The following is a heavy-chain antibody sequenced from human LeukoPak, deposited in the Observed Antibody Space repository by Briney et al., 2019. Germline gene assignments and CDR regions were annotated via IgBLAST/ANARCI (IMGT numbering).Heavy chain of an antibody. CDR1: GGSFSGYY. Sequence: SETLSLTCAVYGGSFSGYYWSWIRQPPGKGLEWIGEINHSGSTNYNPSLKSRVTISVDTSKNQFSLKLSSVTAADTAVYYCARGRGYDILTGSNSDYWGQGTLATVSS. J-gene: IGHJ4*02. V-gene: IGHV4-34*01. CDR2: INHSGST. D-gene: IGHD3-9*01. CDR3: ARGRGYDILTGSNSDY.